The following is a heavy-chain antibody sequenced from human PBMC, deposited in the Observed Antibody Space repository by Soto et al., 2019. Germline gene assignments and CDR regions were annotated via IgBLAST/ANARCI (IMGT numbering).Heavy chain of an antibody. CDR1: GFTFSDHY. J-gene: IGHJ4*02. D-gene: IGHD5-12*01. Sequence: PGGSLRLSCAASGFTFSDHYMDWVRQSPGKGLEWVGRSRNKARSYTTDYAASVKGRFTISRDDSKSSVYLQMNSLKTEDTAVYYCGRGLPTTGFDYGGQGMLVTVSS. V-gene: IGHV3-72*01. CDR2: SRNKARSYTT. CDR3: GRGLPTTGFDY.